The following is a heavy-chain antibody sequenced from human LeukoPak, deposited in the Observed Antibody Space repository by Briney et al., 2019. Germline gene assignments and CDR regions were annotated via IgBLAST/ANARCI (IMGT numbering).Heavy chain of an antibody. J-gene: IGHJ4*02. CDR2: IIPTLAIA. CDR1: GATFTSYA. CDR3: ARVSDGSGSYYVDY. D-gene: IGHD3-10*01. Sequence: ASVKVSCKASGATFTSYAIGWVRQSPGQGLGWVGGIIPTLAIANTAQKFKGRVTITAHTSSSTAYMTLSSLRSEDPAVYYCARVSDGSGSYYVDYWGQGTLVTVAS. V-gene: IGHV1-69*10.